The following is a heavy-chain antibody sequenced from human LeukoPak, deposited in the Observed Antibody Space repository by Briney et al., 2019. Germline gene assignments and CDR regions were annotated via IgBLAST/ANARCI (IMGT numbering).Heavy chain of an antibody. D-gene: IGHD6-19*01. J-gene: IGHJ4*02. CDR1: GYTFTSYA. V-gene: IGHV7-4-1*02. CDR3: ARTPYGQWLVLVDY. Sequence: ASVKVSCKASGYTFTSYAMNWVRQAPGQGLEWMGWINTNTGNPTYAQGFTGRFVFSLDTSVSTAYLQISSLKAEDTAVYYCARTPYGQWLVLVDYWGQGTLVTVSS. CDR2: INTNTGNP.